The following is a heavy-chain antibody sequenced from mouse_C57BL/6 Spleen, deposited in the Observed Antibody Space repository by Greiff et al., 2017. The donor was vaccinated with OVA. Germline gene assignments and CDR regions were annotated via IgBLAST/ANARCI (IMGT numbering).Heavy chain of an antibody. Sequence: QVQLQQSGAELVKPGASVKISCKASGYAFSSYWMNWVKQRPGKGLEWIGQIYPGDGDTNYNGKFKGKATLTADKSSSTAYMQLSSLTSEDSAVYFCARGLGDYDEIFYYYAMDYWGQGTSVTVSS. D-gene: IGHD2-4*01. V-gene: IGHV1-80*01. J-gene: IGHJ4*01. CDR2: IYPGDGDT. CDR1: GYAFSSYW. CDR3: ARGLGDYDEIFYYYAMDY.